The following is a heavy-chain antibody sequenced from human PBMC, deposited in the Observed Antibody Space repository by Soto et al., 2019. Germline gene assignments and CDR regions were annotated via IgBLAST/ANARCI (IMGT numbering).Heavy chain of an antibody. V-gene: IGHV1-46*01. D-gene: IGHD2-15*01. CDR1: EHTFTSYY. Sequence: QVQLVQSGAEVKKPGASVKVSCKASEHTFTSYYLHWVRQAPVQGLEWMGIINPCGGDTSYPRKFQFRVTMNRYTSTSTVYMALSSLRSEESSVYYCATSEHSYSCYIYWCQGTLVTVSS. CDR3: ATSEHSYSCYIY. CDR2: INPCGGDT. J-gene: IGHJ4*02.